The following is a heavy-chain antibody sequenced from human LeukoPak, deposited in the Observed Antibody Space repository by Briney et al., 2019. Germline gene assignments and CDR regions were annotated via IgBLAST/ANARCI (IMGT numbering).Heavy chain of an antibody. CDR3: ARVVVYDGYTDIDAFDI. Sequence: GASVKVSCKASGYTFTGYYMHWVRQAPGQGLEWMGWINPNSGGTNYAQKFQGRVTMTRDTSISTAYMELSRLRSDDTAVYYCARVVVYDGYTDIDAFDIWGQGTMVTVSS. D-gene: IGHD5-24*01. J-gene: IGHJ3*02. CDR2: INPNSGGT. CDR1: GYTFTGYY. V-gene: IGHV1-2*02.